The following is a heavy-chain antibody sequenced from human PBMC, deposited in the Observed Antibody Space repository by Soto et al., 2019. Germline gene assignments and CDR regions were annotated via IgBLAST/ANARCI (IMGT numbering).Heavy chain of an antibody. CDR3: ARVLHYYDRSGPTDFDY. CDR2: ISAYNGNT. V-gene: IGHV1-18*01. Sequence: ASVKVSCKASGYTFTSYGISWVRQAPGQGLEWMGWISAYNGNTNYAQKLQGRVTMTTDTSTSTAYMELRSLRSDDTAVYYCARVLHYYDRSGPTDFDYQGQGPLDTVSS. CDR1: GYTFTSYG. J-gene: IGHJ4*02. D-gene: IGHD3-22*01.